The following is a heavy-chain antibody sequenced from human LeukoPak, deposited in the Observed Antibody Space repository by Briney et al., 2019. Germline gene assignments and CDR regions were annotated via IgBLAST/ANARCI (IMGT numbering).Heavy chain of an antibody. CDR2: IYYSGST. Sequence: SQTLSLTCTVSGGSISSGDYYWSWIRQPPGKGLGWIGYIYYSGSTYYNPSLKSRVIISVDTSKNQFSLKLSSVTAADTAVYYCASITVVRGGDFDYWGQGALVTVSS. V-gene: IGHV4-30-4*01. CDR1: GGSISSGDYY. CDR3: ASITVVRGGDFDY. J-gene: IGHJ4*02. D-gene: IGHD3-10*01.